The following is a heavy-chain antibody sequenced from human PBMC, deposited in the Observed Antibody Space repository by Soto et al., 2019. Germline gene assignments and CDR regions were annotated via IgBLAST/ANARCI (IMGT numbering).Heavy chain of an antibody. Sequence: PSETLSPTCTVSGGSINLYYWSWIRQPPGKGLEWIGYIYYSGSTYYNPSLKSRVTISVDTSKNQFSLKLSSVTAADTAVYYCARGQYYYDSSGYGLFDYWGQGTLVTVSS. J-gene: IGHJ4*02. D-gene: IGHD3-22*01. V-gene: IGHV4-30-4*08. CDR2: IYYSGST. CDR3: ARGQYYYDSSGYGLFDY. CDR1: GGSINLYY.